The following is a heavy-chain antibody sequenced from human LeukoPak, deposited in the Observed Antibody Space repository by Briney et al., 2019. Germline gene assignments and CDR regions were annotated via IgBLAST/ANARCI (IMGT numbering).Heavy chain of an antibody. V-gene: IGHV3-7*03. CDR2: IRQDGDTK. J-gene: IGHJ4*02. CDR3: AGSLPYGTTWYGRSDF. Sequence: GGSLRLSCAASGFPFNAYWMTWVRQAPGKGLEWVANIRQDGDTKYYVDSVKGRFTISRDNAMNSLYLQMNSLRAEDTAIYYCAGSLPYGTTWYGRSDFWGQGTLVTVSS. D-gene: IGHD6-13*01. CDR1: GFPFNAYW.